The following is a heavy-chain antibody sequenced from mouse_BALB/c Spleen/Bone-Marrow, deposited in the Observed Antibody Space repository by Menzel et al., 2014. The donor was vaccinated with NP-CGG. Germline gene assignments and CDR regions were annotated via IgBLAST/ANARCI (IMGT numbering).Heavy chain of an antibody. Sequence: EVQRVESGPSLVKPSQTLSLTCSVTGDSITSGYWNWIRKFPGNKLEYMGYISYSGSTYYNPSLKSRISITRDTSKNQYHLQLNSVTTEDTATYYCARSPWDGFAYWGQGTLVTVSA. CDR1: GDSITSGY. V-gene: IGHV3-8*02. J-gene: IGHJ3*01. CDR2: ISYSGST. CDR3: ARSPWDGFAY. D-gene: IGHD4-1*01.